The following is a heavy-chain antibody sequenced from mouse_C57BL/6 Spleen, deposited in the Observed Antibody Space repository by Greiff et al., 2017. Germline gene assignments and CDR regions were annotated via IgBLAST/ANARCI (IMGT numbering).Heavy chain of an antibody. CDR2: ISYDGSN. Sequence: EVQLQESGPGLVKPSQSLSLTCSVTGYSITSGYYWNWIRQFPGNKLEWMGYISYDGSNNYNPSLKNRISITRDTSKNQFFLKLNSVTTEDTATYYCARDLRRGYGNYLAYWGQGTLVIVSA. J-gene: IGHJ3*01. V-gene: IGHV3-6*01. CDR1: GYSITSGYY. D-gene: IGHD2-1*01. CDR3: ARDLRRGYGNYLAY.